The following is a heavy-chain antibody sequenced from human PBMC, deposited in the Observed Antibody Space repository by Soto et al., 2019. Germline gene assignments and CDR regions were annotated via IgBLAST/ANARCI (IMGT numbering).Heavy chain of an antibody. V-gene: IGHV1-46*01. J-gene: IGHJ5*02. CDR1: GFTLTSSY. D-gene: IGHD3-10*01. CDR3: ARDRSRDSGSGLKAGWFDP. CDR2: ISPTGVGI. Sequence: ASVKVSCKASGFTLTSSYMHRVRQAPGQGLEWMGLISPTGVGIMFTEKFQGRVTMTRDTSTGTDYMDLSGLRYDDTAIYYCARDRSRDSGSGLKAGWFDPWGQGTLVTVSS.